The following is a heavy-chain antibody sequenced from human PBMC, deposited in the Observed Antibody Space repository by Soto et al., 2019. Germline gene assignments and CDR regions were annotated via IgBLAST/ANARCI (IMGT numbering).Heavy chain of an antibody. D-gene: IGHD5-18*01. Sequence: HVELVQSGADVKKPGASVTISCKASGYTFTDYALHWVRQAPGQRLEWMGWMNAGVGNTLYSQKFQGRITITRDTSASTAYMELNSLKSEDTAIYYCAIDNGYTFGSLNYWGPGTLVTVSS. V-gene: IGHV1-3*01. J-gene: IGHJ4*02. CDR3: AIDNGYTFGSLNY. CDR2: MNAGVGNT. CDR1: GYTFTDYA.